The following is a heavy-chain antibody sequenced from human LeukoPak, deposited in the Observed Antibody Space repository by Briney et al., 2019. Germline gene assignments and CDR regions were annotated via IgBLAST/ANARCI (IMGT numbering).Heavy chain of an antibody. CDR3: ARGPHGGFVIIPTEF. V-gene: IGHV3-21*01. CDR1: GVTLTSAW. Sequence: TGGSLRLSCAVSGVTLTSAWMSWVRQAPGKGLEWVSSIDSSSSYIYYADSVKGRFTISRANAKNSLFLQMNSLRAEDTAVYYCARGPHGGFVIIPTEFWGQGTLVTVSS. J-gene: IGHJ4*02. CDR2: IDSSSSYI. D-gene: IGHD3-3*01.